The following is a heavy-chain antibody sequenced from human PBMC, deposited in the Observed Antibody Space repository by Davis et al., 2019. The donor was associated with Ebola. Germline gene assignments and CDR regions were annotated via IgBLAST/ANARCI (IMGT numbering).Heavy chain of an antibody. D-gene: IGHD5-18*01. J-gene: IGHJ5*01. CDR2: ISHAGFS. CDR1: GGSFSDYY. CDR3: ARTTKTNVEDSGLGYNFFDS. V-gene: IGHV4-34*01. Sequence: SQTLSLTCAVYGGSFSDYYWSWIRQSPGKGLEWIGYISHAGFSDYNPSLTSRVTISVDSSKNQFSLKIHSVTAADTAVYYCARTTKTNVEDSGLGYNFFDSWGQGTLVSVSS.